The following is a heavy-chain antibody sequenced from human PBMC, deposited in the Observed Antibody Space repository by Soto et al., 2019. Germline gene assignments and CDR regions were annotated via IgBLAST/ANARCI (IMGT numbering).Heavy chain of an antibody. V-gene: IGHV5-51*01. CDR1: GYSFTSYW. Sequence: GESLKISCKGSGYSFTSYWIGWVRQMPGKGLEWMGIIYPGDSDTRYNPSFQGQVTISADKSITTAYLQWSTLKASDTAIYYCARNFILHKPGFDSWGQGTLVTVSS. CDR2: IYPGDSDT. CDR3: ARNFILHKPGFDS. J-gene: IGHJ5*01.